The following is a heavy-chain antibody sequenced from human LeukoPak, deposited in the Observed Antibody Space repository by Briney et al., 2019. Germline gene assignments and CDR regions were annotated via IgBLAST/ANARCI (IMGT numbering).Heavy chain of an antibody. D-gene: IGHD6-13*01. Sequence: ASVKVSCKASGYTFTSYYMHWVRQAPGQGLEWMGWINPNSGGTNYAQKFQGRVTMTRDTSISTAYMELSRLRSDDTAVYYCARAQTGSSWYYYWGQGTLDTVSS. CDR1: GYTFTSYY. J-gene: IGHJ4*02. V-gene: IGHV1-2*02. CDR2: INPNSGGT. CDR3: ARAQTGSSWYYY.